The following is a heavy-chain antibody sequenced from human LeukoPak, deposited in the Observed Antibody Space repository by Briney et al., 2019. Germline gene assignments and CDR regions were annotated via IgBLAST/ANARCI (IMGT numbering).Heavy chain of an antibody. CDR1: GFTVSSNY. CDR2: IYTGGNT. CDR3: ARGLIYSPNWFDP. D-gene: IGHD4-11*01. V-gene: IGHV3-66*01. J-gene: IGHJ5*02. Sequence: GALRLSCAGSGFTVSSNYMSWVRQAPGKGLEWVSVIYTGGNTYYADSVKGRFTISRDNSKNTLYLQMNSLRAEGTAVYYCARGLIYSPNWFDPWGQGTLVTVSS.